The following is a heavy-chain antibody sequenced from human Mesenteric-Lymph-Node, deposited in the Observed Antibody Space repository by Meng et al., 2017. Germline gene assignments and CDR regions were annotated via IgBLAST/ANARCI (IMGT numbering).Heavy chain of an antibody. CDR1: GFTFNNYA. J-gene: IGHJ4*02. CDR3: AKGLWGTGRHYKPCDY. CDR2: ISGSGRNT. Sequence: GESLKISCAASGFTFNNYAMSWVRQAPGKGLEWVSGISGSGRNTYYADSVEARLTISRDNSENTVYLQMNRLRVDDTAVYYCAKGLWGTGRHYKPCDYWGQGTLVTVSS. V-gene: IGHV3-23*01. D-gene: IGHD3-10*01.